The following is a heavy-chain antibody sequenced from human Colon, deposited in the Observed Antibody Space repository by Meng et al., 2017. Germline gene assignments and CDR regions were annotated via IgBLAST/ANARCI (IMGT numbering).Heavy chain of an antibody. CDR3: ARTTNGAFEI. D-gene: IGHD1-26*01. CDR1: GFTFSIYT. V-gene: IGHV3-74*03. Sequence: EVTLVESGGGLVQPGESLRLSCAASGFTFSIYTMHWVRQAPGKGLVWVSRINSDGNTRTYADSVKGRFTISRDNAKNTLDLQMNRLRAEDTALYYCARTTNGAFEIWGQGTMVT. CDR2: INSDGNTR. J-gene: IGHJ3*02.